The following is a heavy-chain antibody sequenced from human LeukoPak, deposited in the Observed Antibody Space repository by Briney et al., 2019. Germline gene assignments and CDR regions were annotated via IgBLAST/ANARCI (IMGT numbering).Heavy chain of an antibody. CDR3: AKKTSRGPFDY. D-gene: IGHD2-15*01. CDR1: GITFSSYW. Sequence: GGSLRLSCAASGITFSSYWMHWVRQAPGKGLVWVSRINSDGSSTSYADSVKGRFTISRDNSKNTLYLQMNSLRAEDTAVYYCAKKTSRGPFDYWGQGTLVTVSS. V-gene: IGHV3-74*01. J-gene: IGHJ4*02. CDR2: INSDGSST.